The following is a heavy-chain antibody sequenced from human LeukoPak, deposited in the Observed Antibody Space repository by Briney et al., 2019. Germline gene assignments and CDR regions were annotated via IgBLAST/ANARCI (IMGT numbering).Heavy chain of an antibody. J-gene: IGHJ6*03. Sequence: GGSLRLSCAASGFTFSNVWMNWVRQAPAKGLEWFGLIKSKADGVTTDYSAPVKGRFNNPRDHSNTTMYLQMNSTKTEDTAVYYCTTEQLAYCGGDCSSFFYYYYYMDVWGKGTTVSVSS. CDR3: TTEQLAYCGGDCSSFFYYYYYMDV. CDR1: GFTFSNVW. V-gene: IGHV3-15*01. CDR2: IKSKADGVTT. D-gene: IGHD2-21*02.